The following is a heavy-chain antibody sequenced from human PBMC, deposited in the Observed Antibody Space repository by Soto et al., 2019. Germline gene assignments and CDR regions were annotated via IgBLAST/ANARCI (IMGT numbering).Heavy chain of an antibody. CDR2: FNTDGSTT. CDR1: GFTFSHHW. D-gene: IGHD1-26*01. J-gene: IGHJ4*02. Sequence: VQLVESGGGYVQPGGSLRLSCAASGFTFSHHWMHWVRQAPGKGLVWVSRFNTDGSTTTYADSVKGRFTISRDNAKNTFHLQMNSLRAEDTAIYYCLGTGSNSYWGQGTLVTVSS. CDR3: LGTGSNSY. V-gene: IGHV3-74*01.